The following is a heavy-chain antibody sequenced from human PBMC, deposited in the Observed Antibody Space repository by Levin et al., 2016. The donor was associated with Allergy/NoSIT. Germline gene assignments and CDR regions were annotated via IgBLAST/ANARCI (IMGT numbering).Heavy chain of an antibody. CDR3: ARASRGSGSQSWKYYFDY. D-gene: IGHD6-19*01. Sequence: SETLSLTCAVYGGSFSGYYWSWIRQPPGKGLEWIGEINHSGSTNYNPSLKSRVTISVDTSKNQFSLKLSSVTAADTAVYYCARASRGSGSQSWKYYFDYWGQGTLVTVSS. J-gene: IGHJ4*02. V-gene: IGHV4-34*01. CDR1: GGSFSGYY. CDR2: INHSGST.